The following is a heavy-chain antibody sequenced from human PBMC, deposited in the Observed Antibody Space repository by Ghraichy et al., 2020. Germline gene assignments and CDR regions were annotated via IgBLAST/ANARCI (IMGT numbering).Heavy chain of an antibody. Sequence: ASVKVSCKASGYIFTTNGISWVRQAPGQGLEWMGWSSGYNNDTDYAQKFQDRVTLTTDTSTNTAYMELRGLRSDDTAVYFCARDGGYCSGTNCFARGSFEYWGQGTRVTVSS. CDR2: SSGYNNDT. J-gene: IGHJ4*02. CDR3: ARDGGYCSGTNCFARGSFEY. CDR1: GYIFTTNG. D-gene: IGHD2-2*01. V-gene: IGHV1-18*04.